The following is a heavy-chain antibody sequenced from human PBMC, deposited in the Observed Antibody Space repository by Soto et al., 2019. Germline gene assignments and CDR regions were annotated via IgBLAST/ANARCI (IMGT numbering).Heavy chain of an antibody. CDR3: ARDKWIQLDWFDP. D-gene: IGHD5-18*01. V-gene: IGHV1-2*02. J-gene: IGHJ5*02. Sequence: ASVKVSCKASGYTFTGYYMHWLRQAPGQGLEWMGWINPNSGGTNYAQKFQGRVTMTRDTSISTAYMELSRLRSDDTAVYYCARDKWIQLDWFDPWGQGTLVTVSS. CDR1: GYTFTGYY. CDR2: INPNSGGT.